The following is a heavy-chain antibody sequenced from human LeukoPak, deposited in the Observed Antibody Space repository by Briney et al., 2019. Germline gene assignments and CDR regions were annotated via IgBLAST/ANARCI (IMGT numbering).Heavy chain of an antibody. CDR2: IYTGGST. Sequence: SETLSLTYTVSGGSISNYFWSWIRQPPGKGLEGIGYIYTGGSTNYNPSLKSRVTISVDTSKNQFSLKLSSVTAADTAVYYCARPHSSGWYGAFDIWGQGTMVTVSS. CDR3: ARPHSSGWYGAFDI. V-gene: IGHV4-4*09. D-gene: IGHD6-19*01. CDR1: GGSISNYF. J-gene: IGHJ3*02.